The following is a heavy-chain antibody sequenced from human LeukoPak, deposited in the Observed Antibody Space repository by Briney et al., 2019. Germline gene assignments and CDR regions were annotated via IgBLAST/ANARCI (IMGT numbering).Heavy chain of an antibody. CDR3: AKFAGDSSGLYSYFDY. J-gene: IGHJ4*02. CDR1: GVIFSNYA. D-gene: IGHD6-19*01. V-gene: IGHV3-23*01. Sequence: PGGSLRLSCAVSGVIFSNYAMAWVRQAPGRGLEWVSTISGSGAGTYYADSVKGRYAISRDNSKNTVFLQMNSLRAEDTAVYYCAKFAGDSSGLYSYFDYWGQGTLATVSS. CDR2: ISGSGAGT.